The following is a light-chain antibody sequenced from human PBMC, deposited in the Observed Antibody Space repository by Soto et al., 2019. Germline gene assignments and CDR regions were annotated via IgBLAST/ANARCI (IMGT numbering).Light chain of an antibody. V-gene: IGKV1-5*03. J-gene: IGKJ1*01. Sequence: DIQMTQSPSTLSASVGDGVTITCRASQSIGSGLAWYQQKPGKAPKLLIYKATNLQTGVPSRFSGSGSGTDFSLTISSLQPVDSATYYCQQYDTYSATFGPGTKVEIK. CDR1: QSIGSG. CDR2: KAT. CDR3: QQYDTYSAT.